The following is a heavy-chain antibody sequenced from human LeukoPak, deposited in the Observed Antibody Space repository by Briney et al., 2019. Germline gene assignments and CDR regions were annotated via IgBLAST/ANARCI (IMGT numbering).Heavy chain of an antibody. J-gene: IGHJ4*02. V-gene: IGHV1-69*01. CDR2: IIPIFGTA. CDR1: GGTFSSYA. D-gene: IGHD6-19*01. CDR3: ARGEGSRSLSGWYAAYFDY. Sequence: SVKVSCKASGGTFSSYAISWVRQAPGQGLERMGGIIPIFGTANYAQKFQGRVTITADESTSTAYMELSSLRSEDTAVYYCARGEGSRSLSGWYAAYFDYWGQGTLVTVSS.